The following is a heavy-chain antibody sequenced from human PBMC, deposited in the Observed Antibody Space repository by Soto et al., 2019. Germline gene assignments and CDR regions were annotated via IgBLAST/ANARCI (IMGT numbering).Heavy chain of an antibody. D-gene: IGHD6-6*01. CDR1: GFTFSSHA. CDR2: ISGSGGST. V-gene: IGHV3-23*01. J-gene: IGHJ4*02. CDR3: AKSSLRESSSSRYYFDY. Sequence: EGSLRLSSADSGFTFSSHAMSWVRQAPGKGLEWVSAISGSGGSTYYADSVKGRFTISRDNSKNTLYLQMNSLRAEDTAVYYCAKSSLRESSSSRYYFDYWGQGTLVTGSS.